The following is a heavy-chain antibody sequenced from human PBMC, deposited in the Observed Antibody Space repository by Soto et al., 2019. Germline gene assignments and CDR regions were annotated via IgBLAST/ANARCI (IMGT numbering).Heavy chain of an antibody. Sequence: GGSLRLSCAASGFTFSDYYMSWIRQAPGKGLEWVSYISSSGSTTYYADSVKGRFTISRDNAKNSLYLQMNSLRAEDTAVYYCARSKYYYDSSGYDAFDIWGQGTMVTVSS. CDR2: ISSSGSTT. V-gene: IGHV3-11*01. CDR1: GFTFSDYY. D-gene: IGHD3-22*01. CDR3: ARSKYYYDSSGYDAFDI. J-gene: IGHJ3*02.